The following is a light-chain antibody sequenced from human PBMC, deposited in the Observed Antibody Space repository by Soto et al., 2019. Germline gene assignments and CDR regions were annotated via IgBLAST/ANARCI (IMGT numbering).Light chain of an antibody. CDR2: EGS. CDR3: CSYAGSSTFAYV. V-gene: IGLV2-23*03. CDR1: SSDVGSYNL. Sequence: QSVLTQPASVSGSPGQSLTISCTGTSSDVGSYNLVSWYQHHPGKAPKLIIYEGSKRPSGVSNRFSGSKSGNTASLTISGLQAEDEADFYCCSYAGSSTFAYVFGTGTKVTVL. J-gene: IGLJ1*01.